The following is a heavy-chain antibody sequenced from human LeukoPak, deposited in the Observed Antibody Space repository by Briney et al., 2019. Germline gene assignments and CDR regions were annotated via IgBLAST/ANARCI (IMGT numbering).Heavy chain of an antibody. D-gene: IGHD6-19*01. CDR3: ARLNQWLSYFDY. Sequence: GESLQISCQGSGYSFTSYLIGWVRQMPGKGLEWMGIIYPGDSDTRYSPSFQGQVTISADKSISTAYLQWSSLKASDTAMYYCARLNQWLSYFDYWGQGTLVTVSS. J-gene: IGHJ4*02. CDR1: GYSFTSYL. V-gene: IGHV5-51*01. CDR2: IYPGDSDT.